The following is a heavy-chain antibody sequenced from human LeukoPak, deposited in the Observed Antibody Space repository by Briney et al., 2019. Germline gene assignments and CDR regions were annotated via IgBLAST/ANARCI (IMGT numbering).Heavy chain of an antibody. CDR3: ARFTPQGYGWGGYNRFDP. J-gene: IGHJ5*02. CDR2: IYYSGST. D-gene: IGHD3-16*01. V-gene: IGHV4-39*07. CDR1: GGSISSSSSY. Sequence: KPSETLSLTCTVSGGSISSSSSYWGWIRQPPGKGLEWIGNIYYSGSTYYNPSLKSRVTISVDTSKNQFSLNLTSVTAADTAVYYCARFTPQGYGWGGYNRFDPWGQGTLVTVSS.